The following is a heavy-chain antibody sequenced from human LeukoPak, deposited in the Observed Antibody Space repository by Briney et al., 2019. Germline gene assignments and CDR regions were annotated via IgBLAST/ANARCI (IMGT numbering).Heavy chain of an antibody. D-gene: IGHD3-22*01. CDR2: IYYSGST. Sequence: SETLSLTCTVSGGSITSSSYYWGWIRQPPGKGLEWIGSIYYSGSTYYNPSLKSRVTISVDTSKNQFSLKLSSVTAADTAVYYCARQHYYDTSGYYFHDYWGQGTLVTVSS. CDR1: GGSITSSSYY. V-gene: IGHV4-39*01. J-gene: IGHJ4*02. CDR3: ARQHYYDTSGYYFHDY.